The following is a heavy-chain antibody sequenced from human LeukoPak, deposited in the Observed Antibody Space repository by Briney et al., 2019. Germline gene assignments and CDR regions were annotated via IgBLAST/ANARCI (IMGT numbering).Heavy chain of an antibody. CDR2: ISAYNGNT. J-gene: IGHJ4*02. CDR1: GYTFTNYG. V-gene: IGHV1-18*01. Sequence: ASVKVSCKASGYTFTNYGIGWVRQAPGQGLEWMGWISAYNGNTNYAQKLQGRVTITTDTSTSTAYMELRSLRSDDTAVYYCARVPYGFGEKYYDFWSGYLLYDYWGQGTLVTVSS. D-gene: IGHD3-3*01. CDR3: ARVPYGFGEKYYDFWSGYLLYDY.